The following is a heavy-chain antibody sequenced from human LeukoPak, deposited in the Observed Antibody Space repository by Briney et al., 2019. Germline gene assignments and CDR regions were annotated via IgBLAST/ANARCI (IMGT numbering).Heavy chain of an antibody. V-gene: IGHV3-74*01. Sequence: PGGSLRLSCAASGFTFSSYWMHWVRQPPGKGLVWVSHINRDGRTTSYADSVKGRFTISTDNAKNTLYLQMNSLRAEDTAVYYCARATRYYDNSGYYFDYWGQGTLVTVSS. J-gene: IGHJ4*02. CDR2: INRDGRTT. CDR1: GFTFSSYW. D-gene: IGHD3-22*01. CDR3: ARATRYYDNSGYYFDY.